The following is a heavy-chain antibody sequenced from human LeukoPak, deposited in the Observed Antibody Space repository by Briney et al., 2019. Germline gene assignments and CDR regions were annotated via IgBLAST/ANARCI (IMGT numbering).Heavy chain of an antibody. Sequence: PGGSLRLSCAASGFTFSSYAMHWVRQAPGKGLEWVAVISYDGSNKYYADSVKGRFTISRDNSKNTLYLQMNSLRAEDTAVYYCARVLRYFDWLFSDYWGQGTLVTVSS. CDR2: ISYDGSNK. V-gene: IGHV3-30*04. J-gene: IGHJ4*02. CDR3: ARVLRYFDWLFSDY. CDR1: GFTFSSYA. D-gene: IGHD3-9*01.